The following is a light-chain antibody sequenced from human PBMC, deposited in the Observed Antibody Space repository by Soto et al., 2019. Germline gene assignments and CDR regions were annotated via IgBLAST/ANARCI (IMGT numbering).Light chain of an antibody. J-gene: IGKJ4*01. CDR1: QSIATN. CDR2: DAS. CDR3: QHRREWPPGAS. Sequence: EIVLTQSPAILSLSPGEGATLSCKASQSIATNLAWYQQKPGQPPRLLIYDASDRATGIPARFSGSGSGADFTLTNSSLEPEDVAVYYSQHRREWPPGASFGGGTKVEI. V-gene: IGKV3-11*01.